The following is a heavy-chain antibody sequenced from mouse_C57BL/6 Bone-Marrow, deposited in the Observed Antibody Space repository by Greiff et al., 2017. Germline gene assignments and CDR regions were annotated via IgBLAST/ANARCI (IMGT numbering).Heavy chain of an antibody. CDR2: IDPENGDT. CDR3: TFITTVPGDY. V-gene: IGHV14-1*01. Sequence: EVQLQQSGAELVKPGASVKLSCTASGFNIKDYYMHWVKQRTEQGLEWIGRIDPENGDTEYASKFQGKATITADTSSNTAYLQLSSLTSEDTAVYYCTFITTVPGDYWGQGTTLTVSS. D-gene: IGHD1-1*01. J-gene: IGHJ2*01. CDR1: GFNIKDYY.